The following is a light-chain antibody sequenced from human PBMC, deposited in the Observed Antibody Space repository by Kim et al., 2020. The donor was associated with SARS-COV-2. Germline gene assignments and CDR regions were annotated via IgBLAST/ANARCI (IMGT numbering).Light chain of an antibody. Sequence: SASVADRINITCPTNQNITTYLHWYQQKPGKAPNLLIYASSSLESGVPSRFSGSGSVTDFTLTIASLQPEDFATYYCQQSYTTPYTFGQGTKLEI. CDR1: QNITTY. V-gene: IGKV1-39*01. J-gene: IGKJ2*01. CDR3: QQSYTTPYT. CDR2: ASS.